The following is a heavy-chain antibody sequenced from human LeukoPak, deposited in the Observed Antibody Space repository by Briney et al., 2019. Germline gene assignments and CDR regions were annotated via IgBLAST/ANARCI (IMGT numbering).Heavy chain of an antibody. CDR2: IKQDGSEK. CDR3: ARVQRRYYYDSGDY. V-gene: IGHV3-7*01. Sequence: GGSLRLSCAASGFTFSSYWMSWVRQAPGKGLEWVANIKQDGSEKYYVDSVKGRFTISRDNAKNSLYLQMNSLRAEDTAVYYCARVQRRYYYDSGDYWGQGTLVTVSS. CDR1: GFTFSSYW. J-gene: IGHJ4*02. D-gene: IGHD3-22*01.